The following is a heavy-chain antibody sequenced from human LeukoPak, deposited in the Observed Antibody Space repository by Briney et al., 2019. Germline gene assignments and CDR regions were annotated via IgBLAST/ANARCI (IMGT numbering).Heavy chain of an antibody. CDR3: ARVRAGLSAGYYYYMDV. J-gene: IGHJ6*03. V-gene: IGHV3-48*01. D-gene: IGHD3-10*01. CDR1: GLAFNTYS. Sequence: GGSLRLSCAASGLAFNTYSMNWVRQAPGKGLEWVSYITSTSSTIHHADSVKGRFTISRDNVKNSLSLQMNSLRAEDTAVYYCARVRAGLSAGYYYYMDVWGKGTTVTVSS. CDR2: ITSTSSTI.